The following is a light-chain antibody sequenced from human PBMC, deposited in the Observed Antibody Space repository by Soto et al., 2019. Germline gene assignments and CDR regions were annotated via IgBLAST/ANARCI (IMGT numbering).Light chain of an antibody. CDR3: LVWESSSDPV. Sequence: SYELTQPPSVSVAPGQTARITCGGINIGRKSVHWYQQRPGQAPVLIVYDESDRPSGIPDRFSGSNSGNTATLTISRVEAGDEADYYCLVWESSSDPVFGGGTKLTVL. CDR1: NIGRKS. V-gene: IGLV3-21*02. CDR2: DES. J-gene: IGLJ3*02.